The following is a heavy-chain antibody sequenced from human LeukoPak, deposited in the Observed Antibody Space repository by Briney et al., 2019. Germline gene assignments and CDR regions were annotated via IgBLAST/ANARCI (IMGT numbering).Heavy chain of an antibody. CDR1: GGSFSGYY. Sequence: SETLSLTCAVYGGSFSGYYWSWIRQPPGKGLEWIGEINHSGSTNYNPSLKSRVTISVDTSKNQFSLKLSSVTAADTAVYYCARHSRHYYGSGSYYARFDYWGQGTLVTVSS. CDR2: INHSGST. D-gene: IGHD3-10*01. J-gene: IGHJ4*02. V-gene: IGHV4-34*01. CDR3: ARHSRHYYGSGSYYARFDY.